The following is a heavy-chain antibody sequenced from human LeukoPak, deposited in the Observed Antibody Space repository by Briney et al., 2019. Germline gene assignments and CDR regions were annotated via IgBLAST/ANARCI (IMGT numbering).Heavy chain of an antibody. CDR3: ARVLGGAGLLEDYYYYYGMDV. Sequence: ASVKVSCKASGYTFTSNYIHWVRQAPGQGLEWMGMIYPRDGSTSYAQKFQGRVTVTRDTSTSTVHMELSGLRSEDTAVYYCARVLGGAGLLEDYYYYYGMDVWGQGTTVTVSS. CDR2: IYPRDGST. D-gene: IGHD3-3*02. V-gene: IGHV1-46*01. CDR1: GYTFTSNY. J-gene: IGHJ6*02.